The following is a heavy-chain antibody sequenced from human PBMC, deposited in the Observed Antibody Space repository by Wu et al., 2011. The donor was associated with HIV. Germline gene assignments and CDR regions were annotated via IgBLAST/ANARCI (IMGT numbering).Heavy chain of an antibody. D-gene: IGHD6-6*01. J-gene: IGHJ6*03. Sequence: QVQLVQSGAEVKKPGSSVKVSCKASGGTLSSYAISWVRQAPGQGLEWMGRILFIFGTATYAQKFQDRVTITADKSTSTAFMELSSLRSDDTAVYYCARETNIVARRMDYFYYMDVWGKGTTVTVSS. V-gene: IGHV1-69*14. CDR2: ILFIFGTA. CDR1: GGTLSSYA. CDR3: ARETNIVARRMDYFYYMDV.